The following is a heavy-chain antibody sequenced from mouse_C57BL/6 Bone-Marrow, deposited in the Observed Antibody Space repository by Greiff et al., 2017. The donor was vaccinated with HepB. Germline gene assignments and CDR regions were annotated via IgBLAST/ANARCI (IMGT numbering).Heavy chain of an antibody. V-gene: IGHV1-55*01. J-gene: IGHJ3*01. Sequence: QVQLQQPGAELVKPGASVKMSCKASGYTFTSYWITWVKQRPGQGLEWIGDIYPGSGSTNYNEKFKSKSTLTVDTSSSTAYMQLSSLTSEDAAVYYCARWEGAYWGQGTLVTVSA. D-gene: IGHD4-1*01. CDR3: ARWEGAY. CDR2: IYPGSGST. CDR1: GYTFTSYW.